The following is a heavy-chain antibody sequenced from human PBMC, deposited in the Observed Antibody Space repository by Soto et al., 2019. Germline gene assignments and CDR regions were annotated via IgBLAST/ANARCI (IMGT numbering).Heavy chain of an antibody. CDR3: AKDQGVYYYDSSGYYPPPYYYGMDV. CDR2: ISGSGGST. CDR1: GFTFSSYA. D-gene: IGHD3-22*01. J-gene: IGHJ6*02. Sequence: PGGSLRLSCAASGFTFSSYAMSWVRQAPGKGLEWVSAISGSGGSTYYADSVKGRFTISRDNSKNTLYLQMNSLRAEDTAVYYCAKDQGVYYYDSSGYYPPPYYYGMDVWGQGTTVTVSS. V-gene: IGHV3-23*01.